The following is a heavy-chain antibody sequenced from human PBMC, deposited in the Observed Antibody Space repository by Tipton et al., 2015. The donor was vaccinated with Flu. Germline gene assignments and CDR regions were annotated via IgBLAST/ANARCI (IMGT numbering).Heavy chain of an antibody. D-gene: IGHD6-19*01. CDR1: GDSIGGAYY. V-gene: IGHV4-38-2*02. Sequence: TLSLTCSVSGDSIGGAYYWGWIRQPPGKGLEWIGNSHHTGSTYRNPSLKSRVIISVDRSKNQFSLKLSSVTAADTAVYYCARVAVAAGAGYFDYWGQGTLVTVSS. J-gene: IGHJ4*02. CDR2: SHHTGST. CDR3: ARVAVAAGAGYFDY.